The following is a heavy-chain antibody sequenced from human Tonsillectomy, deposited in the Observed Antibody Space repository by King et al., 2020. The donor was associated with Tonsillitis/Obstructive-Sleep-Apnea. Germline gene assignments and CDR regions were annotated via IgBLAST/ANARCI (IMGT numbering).Heavy chain of an antibody. CDR3: ARALAVAMAGRPLFDE. CDR1: GGTFSTYA. V-gene: IGHV1-69*09. D-gene: IGHD6-19*01. J-gene: IGHJ4*02. Sequence: QLVQSGAEVKKPGSSVKVSCKASGGTFSTYALNWVRQAPGQGLEWMGRILPIVGITNYSQKFLGRVTFTADKSTSTVYMELISLKSEDTAVYYCARALAVAMAGRPLFDEWAQGTLVTVSS. CDR2: ILPIVGIT.